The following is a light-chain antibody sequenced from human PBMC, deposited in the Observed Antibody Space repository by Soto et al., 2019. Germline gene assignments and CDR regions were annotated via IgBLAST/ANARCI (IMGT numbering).Light chain of an antibody. CDR2: DAS. V-gene: IGKV3-11*01. Sequence: EIVLTQSPGTLSLSPGQRATLSFRASQSVSGYLAWYQQKPGQAPRLLIYDASKRATGIPARFSGSGFGTDFTLTISSLEPEDFAVYYCQQRSKWRTFGQGTKVDIK. CDR3: QQRSKWRT. J-gene: IGKJ1*01. CDR1: QSVSGY.